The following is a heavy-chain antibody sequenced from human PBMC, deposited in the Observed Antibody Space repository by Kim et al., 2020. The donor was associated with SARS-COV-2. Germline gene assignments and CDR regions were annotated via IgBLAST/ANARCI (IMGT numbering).Heavy chain of an antibody. D-gene: IGHD2-15*01. CDR1: GGSFSGYY. V-gene: IGHV4-34*01. CDR2: INHSGST. Sequence: SETLSLTCAVYGGSFSGYYWSWIRQPPGKRLEWIGEINHSGSTNYNPSLKSRVTISVDTSKNQFSLKLSSVTAADTAVYYCARGFRIRVVAATPNWFDPWGQGTLVTVSS. J-gene: IGHJ5*02. CDR3: ARGFRIRVVAATPNWFDP.